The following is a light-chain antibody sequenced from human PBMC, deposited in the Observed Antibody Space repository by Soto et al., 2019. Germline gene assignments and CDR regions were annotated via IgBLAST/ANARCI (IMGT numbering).Light chain of an antibody. J-gene: IGKJ4*01. CDR2: GAS. Sequence: EIVMTQSPAILSVSPGERVTLSCRASQSVNRNLAWYQQKPGQAPRLLIYGASTRATGIPARFSGGGSGTEFTLTISSLQSEDFAVYHCQQYNNWPPLTFGGGTKVEIK. V-gene: IGKV3-15*01. CDR1: QSVNRN. CDR3: QQYNNWPPLT.